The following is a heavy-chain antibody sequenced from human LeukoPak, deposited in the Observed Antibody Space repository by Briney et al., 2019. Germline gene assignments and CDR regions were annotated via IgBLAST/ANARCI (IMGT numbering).Heavy chain of an antibody. Sequence: GGSLRLSCAASRFTFSSYAMSWVRQAPGKGLEWVSAISGSGGSTYYADSVKGRFTISRDNSKNTLYLQMNSLRAEDTAVYYCAKTVNSIAAAGELDYWGQGTLVTVSS. CDR2: ISGSGGST. D-gene: IGHD6-13*01. V-gene: IGHV3-23*01. J-gene: IGHJ4*02. CDR1: RFTFSSYA. CDR3: AKTVNSIAAAGELDY.